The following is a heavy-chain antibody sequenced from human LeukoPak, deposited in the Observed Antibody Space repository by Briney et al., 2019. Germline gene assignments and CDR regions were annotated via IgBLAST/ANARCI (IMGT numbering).Heavy chain of an antibody. Sequence: QPGGSLRLSCAASGFTFSSYGMHWVRQAPGKGLEWVAVISYDGSNKYYADSMKGRFTISRDNSKNTLYLQMNSLRAEDTAVYYCAKDRLVYYDSSGYYDYWGQGTLVTVSS. CDR3: AKDRLVYYDSSGYYDY. D-gene: IGHD3-22*01. CDR2: ISYDGSNK. CDR1: GFTFSSYG. J-gene: IGHJ4*02. V-gene: IGHV3-30*18.